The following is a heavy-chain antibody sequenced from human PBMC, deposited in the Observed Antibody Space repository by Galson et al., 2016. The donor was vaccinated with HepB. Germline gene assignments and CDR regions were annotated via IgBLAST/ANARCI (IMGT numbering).Heavy chain of an antibody. Sequence: SETLSLTCTVSGGSISSGSFFWGWIRQPPGEGLEWIGSIYYSGSTYYNPSLKSRVTISVDMSKNQFSLKLSSVTAADTAVYYCARHHVGYDILTGYYPKYYFDSWGQGTLVTVSS. CDR1: GGSISSGSFF. CDR3: ARHHVGYDILTGYYPKYYFDS. CDR2: IYYSGST. D-gene: IGHD3-9*01. J-gene: IGHJ4*02. V-gene: IGHV4-39*01.